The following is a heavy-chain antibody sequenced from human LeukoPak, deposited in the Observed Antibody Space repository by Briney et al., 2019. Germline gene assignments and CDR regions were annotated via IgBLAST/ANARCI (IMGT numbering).Heavy chain of an antibody. CDR1: GGSISSYY. CDR2: INHSGST. V-gene: IGHV4-34*01. J-gene: IGHJ3*02. D-gene: IGHD2-2*02. Sequence: PSETLSLTCTVSGGSISSYYWSWIRQPPGKGLEWIGEINHSGSTNYNPSLKSRVTISVDTSKNQFSLKLSSVTAADTAVYYCAAYQLPYSDAFDIWGQGTMVTVSS. CDR3: AAYQLPYSDAFDI.